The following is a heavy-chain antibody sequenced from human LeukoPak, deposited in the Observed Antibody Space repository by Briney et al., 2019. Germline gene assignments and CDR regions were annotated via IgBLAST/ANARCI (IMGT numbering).Heavy chain of an antibody. J-gene: IGHJ4*02. D-gene: IGHD3-3*01. CDR1: GFTFSSYA. Sequence: PGGSLRLSCAASGFTFSSYAMSWVRQAPGKGLEWVSAISGSGGSTYYADSVKGRFTISRDNSKNTLYLQMNSLRAEDTAVYYCAKDQLPTYYDFWSGPGGFDYWGQGTLVTVSS. V-gene: IGHV3-23*01. CDR2: ISGSGGST. CDR3: AKDQLPTYYDFWSGPGGFDY.